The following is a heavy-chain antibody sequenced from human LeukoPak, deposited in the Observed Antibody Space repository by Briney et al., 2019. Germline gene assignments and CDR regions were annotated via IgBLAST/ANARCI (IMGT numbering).Heavy chain of an antibody. CDR1: GFTFSSYS. J-gene: IGHJ4*02. D-gene: IGHD6-6*01. Sequence: KPGGSLRLSCAASGFTFSSYSMNWVRQAPGKGLEWVSSISSSSSYIYYADSVKGRFTISRDNSKSTLLVYLQMNSLRTDDTALYYCAGGGEAARSLAYWGQGALVTVSS. CDR2: ISSSSSYI. CDR3: AGGGEAARSLAY. V-gene: IGHV3-21*01.